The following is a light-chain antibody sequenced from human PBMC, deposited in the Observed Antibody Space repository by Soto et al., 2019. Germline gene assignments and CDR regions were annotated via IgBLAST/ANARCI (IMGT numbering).Light chain of an antibody. Sequence: SSELNHPHSVYVATARRARNTCGRNNIGSKAVHWCQLKPGQDPVLVIYIDTXXPSGIPERFSGSNPGNTATLTISRIEAGDEADYYCQVWDSSSDHPYVFGTGTKVTVL. CDR1: NIGSKA. J-gene: IGLJ1*01. CDR2: IDT. V-gene: IGLV3-12*02. CDR3: QVWDSSSDHPYV.